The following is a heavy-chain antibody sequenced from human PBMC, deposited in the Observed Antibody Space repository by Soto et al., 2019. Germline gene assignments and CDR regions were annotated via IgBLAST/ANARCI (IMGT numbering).Heavy chain of an antibody. CDR1: WYRCTSYG. D-gene: IGHD3-10*01. Sequence: GELLKICSKGAWYRCTSYGISRVRQMHGKGLEWMGRIDPSDSYTNYSPSFQGHVTISADKSISTAYLQWSSLKASDTAMYYCARHVGYYYGSGPLAWFDPWGQGTLVTVSS. V-gene: IGHV5-10-1*01. CDR2: IDPSDSYT. J-gene: IGHJ5*02. CDR3: ARHVGYYYGSGPLAWFDP.